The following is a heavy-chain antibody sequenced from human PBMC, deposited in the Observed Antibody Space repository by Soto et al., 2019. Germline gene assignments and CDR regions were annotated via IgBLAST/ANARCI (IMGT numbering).Heavy chain of an antibody. J-gene: IGHJ4*02. D-gene: IGHD3-10*01. V-gene: IGHV1-69*13. CDR1: GGTFSSYA. Sequence: ASVKVSCKASGGTFSSYAISWVRQAPGQGLEWMGGIIPIFGTANYAQKFQGRVTITADESTSTAYMELSSLRSANTAVYYCARGYYYGSGKYFGYHGQRPLFTVRS. CDR3: ARGYYYGSGKYFGY. CDR2: IIPIFGTA.